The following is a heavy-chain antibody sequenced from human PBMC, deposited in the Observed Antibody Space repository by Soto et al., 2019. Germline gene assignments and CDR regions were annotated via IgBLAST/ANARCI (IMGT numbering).Heavy chain of an antibody. CDR1: GLIFSDYW. V-gene: IGHV3-7*03. CDR3: ATNWGPDW. Sequence: EVQLVESGGGLVQPGGSLRLSCAASGLIFSDYWMSWVRQAPGKGLEWVANIKPDGSEKYYVDSVKGRFTISRDNAKKSLYLQMNSLRAEDTAIYYCATNWGPDWWGQGTLVTVSS. CDR2: IKPDGSEK. J-gene: IGHJ4*02. D-gene: IGHD3-16*01.